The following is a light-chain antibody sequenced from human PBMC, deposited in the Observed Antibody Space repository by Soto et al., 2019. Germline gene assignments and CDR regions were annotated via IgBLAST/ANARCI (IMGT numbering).Light chain of an antibody. J-gene: IGLJ1*01. Sequence: QSVLTQPPSASGTPGQRVTISCSGSSCNIGSNYVYWYQQLPGMAPKLLIYRNNQRRSGVPDRFSGSKSGTSASLAISGLRSEDEADYYCATWDDSLSGFYVFGTGTKITVL. CDR1: SCNIGSNY. CDR2: RNN. CDR3: ATWDDSLSGFYV. V-gene: IGLV1-47*01.